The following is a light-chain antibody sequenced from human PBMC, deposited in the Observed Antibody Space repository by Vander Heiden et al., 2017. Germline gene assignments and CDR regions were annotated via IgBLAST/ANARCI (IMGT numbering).Light chain of an antibody. CDR2: DAS. CDR1: QSVSSY. J-gene: IGKJ5*01. V-gene: IGKV3-11*01. Sequence: EIVLTQSPATLSLSPGERATLSCRASQSVSSYLAWYQQKPGQAPRLLIYDASNRATGIPARFSGSGSGTDFTLTISSLEPEDFAVYYCQQRSNGPPGFFGQGTRLEIK. CDR3: QQRSNGPPGF.